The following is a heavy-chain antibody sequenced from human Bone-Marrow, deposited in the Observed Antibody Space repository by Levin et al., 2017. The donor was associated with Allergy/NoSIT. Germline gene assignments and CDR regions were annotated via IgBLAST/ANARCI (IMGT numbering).Heavy chain of an antibody. V-gene: IGHV3-7*04. J-gene: IGHJ4*02. Sequence: PGGSLRLSCAASGFTFSSYWMSWVRQAPGKGLEWVANLKPDGSEEYYVDSVKGRFTISRDNAKNSLYLQMNSLRVEDTAVYYCARDYRSTTVTNWGQGTLVTVSS. CDR3: ARDYRSTTVTN. D-gene: IGHD4-17*01. CDR1: GFTFSSYW. CDR2: LKPDGSEE.